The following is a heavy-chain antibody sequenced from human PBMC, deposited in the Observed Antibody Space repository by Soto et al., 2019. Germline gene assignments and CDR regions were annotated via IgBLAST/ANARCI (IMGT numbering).Heavy chain of an antibody. V-gene: IGHV1-2*02. CDR1: GYTFTGYY. J-gene: IGHJ4*02. Sequence: QVQLVQSGAEVKKPGASVKVSCKASGYTFTGYYMHWVRQAPGQGLEWMGWINPNSGGTNYAQKFQGRFTMTRDTSISTAYMELSRLRSDDTAVYYGARTYYDLWSGYQFDYWGQGTLVPVSS. D-gene: IGHD3-3*01. CDR3: ARTYYDLWSGYQFDY. CDR2: INPNSGGT.